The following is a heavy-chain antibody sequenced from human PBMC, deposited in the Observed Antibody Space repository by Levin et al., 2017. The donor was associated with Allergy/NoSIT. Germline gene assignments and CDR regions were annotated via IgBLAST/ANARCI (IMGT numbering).Heavy chain of an antibody. Sequence: GESLKISCKGSGYRFASYWIGWVRQMPGKGLEWMGLIYPGDSNTGYSPSFQGQVTMSADKSISTAYLQLNSLKASDTAIYYCATLATISSHDAFDVWGQGTMVTVSS. CDR3: ATLATISSHDAFDV. CDR2: IYPGDSNT. V-gene: IGHV5-51*01. J-gene: IGHJ3*01. CDR1: GYRFASYW. D-gene: IGHD6-6*01.